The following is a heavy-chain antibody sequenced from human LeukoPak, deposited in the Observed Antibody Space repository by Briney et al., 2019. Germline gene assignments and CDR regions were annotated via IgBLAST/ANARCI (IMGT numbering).Heavy chain of an antibody. D-gene: IGHD2-2*01. J-gene: IGHJ4*02. CDR2: INPNSGGT. CDR1: GYTFTGYY. V-gene: IGHV1-2*02. Sequence: ASVKVSCKASGYTFTGYYMHWVRQAPGQGLEWMGWINPNSGGTNYAQKFQGRVTMTRDTSISTAYMELSRLRSDDTAVYYCARGYCNSTSCYVVDYWGQGTLVTVSS. CDR3: ARGYCNSTSCYVVDY.